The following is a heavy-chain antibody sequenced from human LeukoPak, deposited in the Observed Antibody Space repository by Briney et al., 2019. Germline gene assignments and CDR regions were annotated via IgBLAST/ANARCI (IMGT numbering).Heavy chain of an antibody. Sequence: ASVKVSCKASGYTFTSYYMHWVRQAPGQGLEWMVIINPSGGSTSYAQKFQGRVTMTRDTSTSTVYMELSSLRSEDTAVYYCARGLRITIFGVVNDNWFDPWGQGTLVTVSS. J-gene: IGHJ5*02. D-gene: IGHD3-3*01. CDR3: ARGLRITIFGVVNDNWFDP. V-gene: IGHV1-46*01. CDR2: INPSGGST. CDR1: GYTFTSYY.